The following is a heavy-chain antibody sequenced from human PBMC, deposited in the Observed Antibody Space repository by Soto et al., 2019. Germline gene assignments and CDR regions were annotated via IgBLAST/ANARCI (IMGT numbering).Heavy chain of an antibody. CDR1: GYTFTSYG. J-gene: IGHJ4*02. D-gene: IGHD1-1*01. CDR2: ISAPNDNT. V-gene: IGHV1-18*01. CDR3: ARGRYGDY. Sequence: QVHLVQSGAEVKKPGASVKVSCKCSGYTFTSYGITWVRQAPGQGLEWMGWISAPNDNTDYAQKLQGRVTVTREPSTSTAYMELRSLRSDDTAVYYCARGRYGDYWGQGALVTVSS.